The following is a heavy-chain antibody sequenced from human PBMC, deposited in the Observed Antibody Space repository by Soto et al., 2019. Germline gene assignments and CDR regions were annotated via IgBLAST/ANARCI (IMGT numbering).Heavy chain of an antibody. CDR3: ARSLYSGGWVKTFDI. CDR2: IYYSGSP. D-gene: IGHD6-19*01. V-gene: IGHV4-59*01. CDR1: GGSISNYF. J-gene: IGHJ3*02. Sequence: QVQLQESGPGLVKPSETLSLTCTVSGGSISNYFWNWIRQPPGKGLEWIGSIYYSGSPNYNPYLTSRVPISVVTSRSQVPLNLNSVTAADTAVYYCARSLYSGGWVKTFDIWCQGTMVNVSS.